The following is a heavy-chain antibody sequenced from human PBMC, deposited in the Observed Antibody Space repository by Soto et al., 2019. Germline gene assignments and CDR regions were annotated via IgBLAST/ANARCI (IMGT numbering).Heavy chain of an antibody. CDR2: IYYSEST. V-gene: IGHV4-59*12. CDR3: ARVPDR. D-gene: IGHD2-2*01. Sequence: SETLSLTCTVSGGSLSSYYWSWIRQPPGKGLENLGYIYYSESTNYNPSFKSRVTISVDTSRNQFSLKLSSVTAADTAVYYCARVPDRWGQGTLVTVSS. J-gene: IGHJ4*02. CDR1: GGSLSSYY.